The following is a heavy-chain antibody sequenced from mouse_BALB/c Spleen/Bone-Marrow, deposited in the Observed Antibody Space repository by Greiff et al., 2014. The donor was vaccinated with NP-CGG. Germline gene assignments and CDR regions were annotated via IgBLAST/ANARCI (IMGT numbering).Heavy chain of an antibody. CDR3: ARGDYDYDDWFAY. CDR2: IYPGDGDT. CDR1: GYTFTSYW. J-gene: IGHJ3*01. Sequence: QVQLQQSGAELARPGASVKLSCKASGYTFTSYWMQWVKQRPGQGLEWIGAIYPGDGDTRYTQKFKGKATLTVDKSSSTAYMQLSSLASEDSAVYYCARGDYDYDDWFAYWGQGTLVTVSA. D-gene: IGHD2-4*01. V-gene: IGHV1-87*01.